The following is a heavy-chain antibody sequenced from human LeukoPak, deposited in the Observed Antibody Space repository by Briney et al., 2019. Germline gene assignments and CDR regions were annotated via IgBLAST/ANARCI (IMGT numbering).Heavy chain of an antibody. D-gene: IGHD6-13*01. CDR2: IYYSGSS. CDR3: ASGDAGIARFDY. V-gene: IGHV4-59*08. CDR1: GGSLSSYY. J-gene: IGHJ4*02. Sequence: PSETLSLTCTVSGGSLSSYYWSWIRQPPGKGLEWIGYIYYSGSSNYNPSLKSRVTISGDTSNNQFSLKLSSVTAADTALYYCASGDAGIARFDYWGQGTLATVSS.